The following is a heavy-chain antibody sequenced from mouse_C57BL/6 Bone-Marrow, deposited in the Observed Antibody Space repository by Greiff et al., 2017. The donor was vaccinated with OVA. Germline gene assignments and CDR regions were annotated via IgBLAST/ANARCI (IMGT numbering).Heavy chain of an antibody. J-gene: IGHJ3*01. V-gene: IGHV3-6*01. Sequence: EVKLMESGPGLVKPSQSLSLTCSVTGYSITSGYYWNWIRQFPGNKLEWMGYISYDGSNNYNPSLKNRISITRDTSKNQFFLKLNSVTTEDTATYYCANYYGSSDGAWFAYWGQGTLVTVSA. CDR3: ANYYGSSDGAWFAY. CDR2: ISYDGSN. D-gene: IGHD1-1*01. CDR1: GYSITSGYY.